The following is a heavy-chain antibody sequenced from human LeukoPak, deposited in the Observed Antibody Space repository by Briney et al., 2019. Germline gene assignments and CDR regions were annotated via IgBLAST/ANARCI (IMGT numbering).Heavy chain of an antibody. CDR2: IYYSGST. V-gene: IGHV4-59*01. J-gene: IGHJ5*02. D-gene: IGHD3-22*01. Sequence: ASETLSLTRTVSGGSISSYYWSWIRQPPGKGLEWIGYIYYSGSTNYNPSLKSRVAISVDTSKNQFSLKLSSVTAADTAVYYCARDSSGYYHWFDPWGQGTLVTVSS. CDR1: GGSISSYY. CDR3: ARDSSGYYHWFDP.